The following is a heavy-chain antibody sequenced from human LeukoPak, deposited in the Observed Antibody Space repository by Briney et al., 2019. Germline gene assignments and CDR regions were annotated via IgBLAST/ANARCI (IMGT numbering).Heavy chain of an antibody. CDR1: GYTLTELS. CDR2: FDPEDGET. CDR3: ARDIPRITIFGELENYFDY. V-gene: IGHV1-24*01. Sequence: ASVKVSCKVSGYTLTELSMHWVRQAPGKGLEWMGGFDPEDGETIYAQKFQGRVTMTEDTSTDTAYMELSSLRSEDTAVYYCARDIPRITIFGELENYFDYWGQGTLVTVSS. J-gene: IGHJ4*02. D-gene: IGHD3-3*01.